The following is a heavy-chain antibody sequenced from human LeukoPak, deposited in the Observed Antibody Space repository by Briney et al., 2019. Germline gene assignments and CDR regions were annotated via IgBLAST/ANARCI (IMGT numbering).Heavy chain of an antibody. CDR2: ISGSGGST. Sequence: GGSLRLSCAASGFTFTDYAFHWVRQAPGKGLEWVSAISGSGGSTYYADSVKGRFTISRDNSKNTLYLQMNSLRAEDTAVYYCAKGRDTYYYGSGSLFDYWGQGTLVTVSS. CDR1: GFTFTDYA. V-gene: IGHV3-23*01. CDR3: AKGRDTYYYGSGSLFDY. J-gene: IGHJ4*02. D-gene: IGHD3-10*01.